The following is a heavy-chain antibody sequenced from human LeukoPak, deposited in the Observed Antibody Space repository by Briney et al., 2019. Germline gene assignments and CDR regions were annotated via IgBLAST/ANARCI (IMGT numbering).Heavy chain of an antibody. D-gene: IGHD3-16*01. CDR2: IYYSGST. Sequence: SETLSLTCTVSGGSISSSSYYWGWIRQPPGKGLEWIGSIYYSGSTYYNPSLKSRVTISIDTSKNQFSLKLSSVTAADTAVYYCARVGDYALKDWGQGTLVTVSS. J-gene: IGHJ4*02. V-gene: IGHV4-39*07. CDR3: ARVGDYALKD. CDR1: GGSISSSSYY.